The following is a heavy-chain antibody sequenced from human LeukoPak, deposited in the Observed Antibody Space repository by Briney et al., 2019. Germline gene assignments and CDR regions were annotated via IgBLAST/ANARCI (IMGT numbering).Heavy chain of an antibody. Sequence: PGGSLRLSCAASGFTFSSYAMHWVRQAPGKGLEWVAVISYDGSNKYYADSVKGRFTISRDNSKNTLYLQMNSLRAEDTAVYYCARAGIAAAGTGYFDYWGQGTLVTVSS. CDR3: ARAGIAAAGTGYFDY. D-gene: IGHD6-13*01. J-gene: IGHJ4*02. CDR1: GFTFSSYA. V-gene: IGHV3-30*04. CDR2: ISYDGSNK.